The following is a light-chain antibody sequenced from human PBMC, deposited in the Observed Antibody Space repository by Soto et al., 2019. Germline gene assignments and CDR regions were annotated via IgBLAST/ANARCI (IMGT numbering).Light chain of an antibody. Sequence: EIVLTQSPGTLSLSPGERATLSCRASQSVSSFLAWYQQKPGQAPRLLIYDASNRATGIPTRFSGSGSGTDFTLTISSLEPEDFAVYYCQPRSNWPSFGPGTKVHI. J-gene: IGKJ3*01. CDR1: QSVSSF. CDR2: DAS. V-gene: IGKV3-11*01. CDR3: QPRSNWPS.